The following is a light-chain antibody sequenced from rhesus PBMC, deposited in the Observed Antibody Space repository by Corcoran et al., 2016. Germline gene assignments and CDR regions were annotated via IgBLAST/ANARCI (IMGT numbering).Light chain of an antibody. Sequence: DIGMTQTPLSLPITPGQPASISCRSSQSLLHSNGNTYLSWFLQKPGQPPRSLIYKVSNRDSGDPDRFRGRGEGTDFTLKISRVEAGDVGVYYCMQGTHVPYSFGQGTKVGI. V-gene: IGKV2-58*03. CDR2: KVS. CDR1: QSLLHSNGNTY. CDR3: MQGTHVPYS. J-gene: IGKJ2*01.